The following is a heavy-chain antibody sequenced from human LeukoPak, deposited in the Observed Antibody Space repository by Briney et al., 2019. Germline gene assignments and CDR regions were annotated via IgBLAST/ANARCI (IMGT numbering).Heavy chain of an antibody. Sequence: ASVTVSCKASGYTFTGYYMHWVRQAPGQGLEWMGWINPNSGGTNYAQKFQGRVTMTRDTSISTAYMELSRLRSDDTAVYYCARDPIAVAGTGDYWGQGTLVTVSS. CDR2: INPNSGGT. V-gene: IGHV1-2*02. CDR3: ARDPIAVAGTGDY. J-gene: IGHJ4*02. D-gene: IGHD6-19*01. CDR1: GYTFTGYY.